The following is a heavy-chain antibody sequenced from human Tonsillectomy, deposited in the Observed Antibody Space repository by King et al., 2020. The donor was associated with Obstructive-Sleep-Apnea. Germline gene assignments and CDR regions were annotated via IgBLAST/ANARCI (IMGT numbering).Heavy chain of an antibody. CDR2: TSYDVSNK. Sequence: VQLVESGGGVVQPGRSLRLSCAASGFTFSSYGMHWVRQAPGKGLEWVAVTSYDVSNKYYADSVKGRFTISRDNSKNTLYLQMNSLRAEDTALYYCAGAGMYRSSWSSDYWGQGTLVTVSS. D-gene: IGHD6-13*01. CDR3: AGAGMYRSSWSSDY. CDR1: GFTFSSYG. J-gene: IGHJ4*02. V-gene: IGHV3-30*03.